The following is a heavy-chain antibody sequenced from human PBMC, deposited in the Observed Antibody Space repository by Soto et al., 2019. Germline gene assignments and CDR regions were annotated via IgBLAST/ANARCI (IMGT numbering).Heavy chain of an antibody. D-gene: IGHD6-19*01. CDR2: IKEDGGQK. J-gene: IGHJ4*02. V-gene: IGHV3-7*05. Sequence: EVQLVESGGGLVQPGGSLRLSCAVSEFTFTTYWMTWVGQAPGKGLEWVANIKEDGGQKNYLESVRGRFTISRDNAKKSLFLEMSSLRVEDTAVYFCAGGSGWESESWGQGTLVTVSS. CDR3: AGGSGWESES. CDR1: EFTFTTYW.